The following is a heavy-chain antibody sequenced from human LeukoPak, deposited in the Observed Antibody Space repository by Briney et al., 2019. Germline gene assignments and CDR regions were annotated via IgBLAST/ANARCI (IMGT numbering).Heavy chain of an antibody. CDR2: ISYSGST. V-gene: IGHV4-61*05. CDR1: GGSIRSSYYY. D-gene: IGHD3-16*01. Sequence: SETLSLTCTVSGGSIRSSYYYWGWIRQPPGKGLEWIGYISYSGSTNYNPSLKSRVTISVDTSKNRFSLRLSSVTAADTAVYYCARGGPSLGVDYWGQGTLVTVSS. J-gene: IGHJ4*02. CDR3: ARGGPSLGVDY.